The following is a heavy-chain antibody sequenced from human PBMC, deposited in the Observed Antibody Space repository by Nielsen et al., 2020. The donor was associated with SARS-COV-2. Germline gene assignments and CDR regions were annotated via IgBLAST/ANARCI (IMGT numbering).Heavy chain of an antibody. V-gene: IGHV3-23*01. J-gene: IGHJ4*02. CDR3: ATVGEYSSTFDY. Sequence: GESLKISCAASGFTFSDYAMAWVRQAPGKGLEWVSAIRTSGGTTYYADSVKGRCTISRDNSKNTLYLQMNSLRAEDTAVYYCATVGEYSSTFDYWGQGTLVTVSS. CDR2: IRTSGGTT. D-gene: IGHD6-6*01. CDR1: GFTFSDYA.